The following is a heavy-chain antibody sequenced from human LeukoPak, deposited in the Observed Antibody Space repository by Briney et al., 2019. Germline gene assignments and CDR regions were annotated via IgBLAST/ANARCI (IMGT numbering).Heavy chain of an antibody. V-gene: IGHV1-8*02. D-gene: IGHD3-3*01. J-gene: IGHJ6*02. CDR2: INPNSGNT. CDR1: GYTFTGYY. Sequence: ASVKVSCKASGYTFTGYYMHWVRQAPGQGLEWMGWINPNSGNTGYAQKFQGRVTMTRNTSISTAYMELSSLRSEDTAVYYCARGITIFGVAYGMDVWGQGTTVTVSS. CDR3: ARGITIFGVAYGMDV.